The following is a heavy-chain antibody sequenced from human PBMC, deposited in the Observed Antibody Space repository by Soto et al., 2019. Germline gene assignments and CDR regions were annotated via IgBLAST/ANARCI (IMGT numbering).Heavy chain of an antibody. J-gene: IGHJ6*02. D-gene: IGHD3-10*01. V-gene: IGHV4-59*01. Sequence: SETLSLTCTVSGGSISSYYWSWIRQPPGKGLEWIGYIYYSGSTNYNPSLKSRVTISVDTSKNQFSLELSSVAAADTAVYYCARGVAMVRGHYGMGVWGQGTTVTVAS. CDR1: GGSISSYY. CDR2: IYYSGST. CDR3: ARGVAMVRGHYGMGV.